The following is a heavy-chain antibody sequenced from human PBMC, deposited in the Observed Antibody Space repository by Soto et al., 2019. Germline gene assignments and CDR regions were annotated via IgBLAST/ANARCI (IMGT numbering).Heavy chain of an antibody. CDR3: ATSKIRPYDSTGYSDF. D-gene: IGHD3-22*01. CDR2: FDPEDGET. J-gene: IGHJ4*02. V-gene: IGHV1-24*01. CDR1: GYTLTELS. Sequence: ASVKVSCKVSGYTLTELSMHWVRQAPGXGLEWMGGFDPEDGETIYAQKFQGRVTMTEDTSTDTAYMELSSLRSEDTAVYYCATSKIRPYDSTGYSDFSCQGTLRTVSS.